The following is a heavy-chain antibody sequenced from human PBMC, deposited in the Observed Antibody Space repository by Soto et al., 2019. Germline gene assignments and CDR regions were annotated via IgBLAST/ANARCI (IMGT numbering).Heavy chain of an antibody. V-gene: IGHV4-31*03. CDR2: IYYSGST. D-gene: IGHD5-18*01. Sequence: QVQLQESGPGLVKPSQTLSLTCTVSGGSISSGGYYWSWIRQHPGKGLAWIGYIYYSGSTYYNPSLKSRVTIAVDTSKNQFSLKLRSVTAADTAVYYCARSGYSYGPNPLLYWGQGTLVTVSS. CDR3: ARSGYSYGPNPLLY. CDR1: GGSISSGGYY. J-gene: IGHJ4*02.